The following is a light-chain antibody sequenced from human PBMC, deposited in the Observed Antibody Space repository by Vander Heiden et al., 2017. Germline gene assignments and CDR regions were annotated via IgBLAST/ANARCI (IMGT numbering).Light chain of an antibody. CDR3: QSYDSSLSGYV. Sequence: QSVLTQPPSVSVAPGQRVTISCTGSSSNIGAGYDVHWYQQLPGTAPKLLIYGNSNRPSGVPDRFSGSKSGTSASLAITGRQAEDEADYYCQSYDSSLSGYVFGTGTKVTVL. V-gene: IGLV1-40*01. J-gene: IGLJ1*01. CDR1: SSNIGAGYD. CDR2: GNS.